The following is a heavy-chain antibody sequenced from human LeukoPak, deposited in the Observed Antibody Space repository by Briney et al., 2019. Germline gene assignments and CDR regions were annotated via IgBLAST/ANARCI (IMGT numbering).Heavy chain of an antibody. J-gene: IGHJ4*02. D-gene: IGHD7-27*01. V-gene: IGHV3-74*01. CDR3: ATSLGPLTDY. CDR2: VNSDGSGT. Sequence: GGSLRLSCAASGFSFSSNWMHWVRQAPGKGLVWVSRVNSDGSGTSYADSVKGRFTISRGNAKNTLYLQMNSLRAEDTAVYYCATSLGPLTDYWGQGTLVTVSS. CDR1: GFSFSSNW.